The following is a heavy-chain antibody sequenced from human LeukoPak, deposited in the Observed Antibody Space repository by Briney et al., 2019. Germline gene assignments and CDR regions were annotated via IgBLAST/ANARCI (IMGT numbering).Heavy chain of an antibody. D-gene: IGHD3-10*01. V-gene: IGHV3-30*18. CDR3: AKDLITYYYGSGSFGGFDY. CDR1: GFTFSSYG. Sequence: GGSLRLSCAASGFTFSSYGMHWVRQAPGKGLEWVAVISYDGSNKYYADSVKDRFTISRDNSKNTLYLQMNSLRAEDTAVYYCAKDLITYYYGSGSFGGFDYWGQGTLVTVSS. CDR2: ISYDGSNK. J-gene: IGHJ4*02.